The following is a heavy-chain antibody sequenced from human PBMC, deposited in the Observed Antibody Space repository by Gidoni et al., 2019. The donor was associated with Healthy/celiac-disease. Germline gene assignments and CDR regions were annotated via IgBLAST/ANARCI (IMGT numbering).Heavy chain of an antibody. CDR3: ARGAGTTSYYYYYGMDV. CDR2: ISAYNGNT. V-gene: IGHV1-18*01. Sequence: QVQLVQSGAEVKKPGASVKVSCRASGYTFTNDGISWVRQAPGQGLEWMGWISAYNGNTNYAQKLQGRVTMTTDTATSTAYMELRSLRSDDTAVYYCARGAGTTSYYYYYGMDVWGQGTTVTVSS. D-gene: IGHD1-7*01. J-gene: IGHJ6*02. CDR1: GYTFTNDG.